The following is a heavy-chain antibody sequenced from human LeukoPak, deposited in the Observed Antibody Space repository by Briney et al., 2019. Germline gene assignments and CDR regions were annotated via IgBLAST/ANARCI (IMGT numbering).Heavy chain of an antibody. Sequence: GESLKISCKGPGYSFSSYWIGWVRQMPGKGLEWMGIIYPGDSDARYSPSFQGQVTISADKSISTAYLQWSSLKASDTAMYYCARHKGITDCSGGSCYSELNYYYYYYMDVWGKGTTVTVSS. J-gene: IGHJ6*03. D-gene: IGHD2-15*01. V-gene: IGHV5-51*01. CDR3: ARHKGITDCSGGSCYSELNYYYYYYMDV. CDR1: GYSFSSYW. CDR2: IYPGDSDA.